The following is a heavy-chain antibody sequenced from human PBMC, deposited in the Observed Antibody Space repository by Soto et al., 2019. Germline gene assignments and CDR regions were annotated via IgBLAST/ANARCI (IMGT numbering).Heavy chain of an antibody. Sequence: PSETLSLPCTVSGGSITNYYCSWIRHPPRKGLEWIVYIYYSGTTNYNPSLTSQIYIPLHTSKNQFSVKLSFVTAEDTAVYYCARDQGVPAGRSRIYYFYYGMDVWGQGTTVTVSS. D-gene: IGHD2-2*01. V-gene: IGHV4-59*01. CDR3: ARDQGVPAGRSRIYYFYYGMDV. CDR1: GGSITNYY. J-gene: IGHJ6*02. CDR2: IYYSGTT.